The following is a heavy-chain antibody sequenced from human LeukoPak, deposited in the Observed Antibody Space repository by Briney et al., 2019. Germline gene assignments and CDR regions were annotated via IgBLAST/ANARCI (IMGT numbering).Heavy chain of an antibody. Sequence: ASVKVSCKASGYTFIGYYMHWVRQAPGQGLEWMGWINLHSGGTNYAQKFQGRVTMTRDTSISTAYMELSRLRSDDTAVYYCARAGYYYGSGSYYIFDYWGQGTLVTVSS. J-gene: IGHJ4*02. D-gene: IGHD3-10*01. CDR2: INLHSGGT. CDR1: GYTFIGYY. CDR3: ARAGYYYGSGSYYIFDY. V-gene: IGHV1-2*02.